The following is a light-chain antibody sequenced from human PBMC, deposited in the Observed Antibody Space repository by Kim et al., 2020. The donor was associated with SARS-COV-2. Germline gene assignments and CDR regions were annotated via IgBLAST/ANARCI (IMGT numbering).Light chain of an antibody. CDR3: SSYTSSDTVV. CDR2: DVS. J-gene: IGLJ2*01. V-gene: IGLV2-14*01. Sequence: QSALTQPASVSGSPGQSITISCTGTSSDVGGYNHVSWYQQHPGKAPKLMIYDVSKRPSGVSNRFSGSKSGNTASLTISGLQAEDEADYYCSSYTSSDTVVFGGGTQLTVL. CDR1: SSDVGGYNH.